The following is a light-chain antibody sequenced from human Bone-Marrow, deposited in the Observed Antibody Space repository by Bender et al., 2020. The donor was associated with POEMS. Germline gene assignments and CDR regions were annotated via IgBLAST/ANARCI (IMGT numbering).Light chain of an antibody. CDR2: GYN. CDR1: SSNTGSGYD. CDR3: CSYAGSYTWV. V-gene: IGLV1-40*01. J-gene: IGLJ3*02. Sequence: QSVLTQPPSVSGAPGQRVTISCTGSSSNTGSGYDINWYQHLPGTAPKLLIYGYNNRPSGVPDRFSGSKSGTSASLAISGLQPEDEVDYYCCSYAGSYTWVFGGGTKLTVL.